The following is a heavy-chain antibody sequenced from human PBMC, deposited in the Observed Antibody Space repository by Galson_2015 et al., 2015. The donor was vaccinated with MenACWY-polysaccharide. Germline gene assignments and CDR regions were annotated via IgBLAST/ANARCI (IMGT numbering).Heavy chain of an antibody. Sequence: PALVKPTQTLTLTCTFYGFSLSTSGVSVSWIRQPPGKALEWLARIDWDDDDYYSTSLKTRLTISKDTSKNQVFLTMTNMKPVDTATYYCALIPPAPSRQVPAYYYGRAVWGQGTTGTVYS. V-gene: IGHV2-70*11. CDR1: GFSLSTSGVS. CDR3: ALIPPAPSRQVPAYYYGRAV. J-gene: IGHJ6*02. CDR2: IDWDDDD.